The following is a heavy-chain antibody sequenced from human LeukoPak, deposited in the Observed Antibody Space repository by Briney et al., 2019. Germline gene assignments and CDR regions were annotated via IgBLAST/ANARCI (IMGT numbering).Heavy chain of an antibody. V-gene: IGHV5-51*01. CDR3: VTCSTGEYGCGC. CDR1: GYSFTSYW. D-gene: IGHD6-19*01. CDR2: IYPTDSDT. J-gene: IGHJ4*02. Sequence: GESLKISCKGSGYSFTSYWIGWVRQLPGKGLEWVGIIYPTDSDTRYSSSFQGQVTISADKSISTAYLQWSSLKTSDSAIYYCVTCSTGEYGCGCWGLGTQVTVS.